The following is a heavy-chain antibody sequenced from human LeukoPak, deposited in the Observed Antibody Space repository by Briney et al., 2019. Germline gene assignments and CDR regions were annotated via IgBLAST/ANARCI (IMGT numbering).Heavy chain of an antibody. J-gene: IGHJ6*03. CDR3: ARHGILTASYHMDV. Sequence: PSETLSLTCTVSGGSISSSSYFWGWIRQPPGKGLEWIGSIYYSGSTYYNPSLKSRVTISVDTSKNQFSLKLSSVTATDTAVYYCARHGILTASYHMDVWGKGTTVTVSS. V-gene: IGHV4-39*01. D-gene: IGHD3-3*01. CDR1: GGSISSSSYF. CDR2: IYYSGST.